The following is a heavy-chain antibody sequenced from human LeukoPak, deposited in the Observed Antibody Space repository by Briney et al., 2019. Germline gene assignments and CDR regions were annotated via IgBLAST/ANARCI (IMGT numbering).Heavy chain of an antibody. CDR3: ASRELGSDY. Sequence: SETLSLTCTISGGSVSDYYWSWIRQSPGKGLEWIGYIYHTGSTSYSPSLKSRVTISADTSQNQFSLKLSSVTAADTAVYYCASRELGSDYWGQGTLVTVSS. CDR1: GGSVSDYY. V-gene: IGHV4-59*02. CDR2: IYHTGST. D-gene: IGHD7-27*01. J-gene: IGHJ4*02.